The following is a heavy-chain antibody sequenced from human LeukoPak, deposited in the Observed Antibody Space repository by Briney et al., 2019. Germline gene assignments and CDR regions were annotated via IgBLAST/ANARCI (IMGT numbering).Heavy chain of an antibody. CDR2: VHYSGTT. V-gene: IGHV4-59*01. D-gene: IGHD4-17*01. CDR3: ATGYRDFRVEGRYFYS. CDR1: DGSITNYD. J-gene: IGHJ4*02. Sequence: SETLSLTCTVSDGSITNYDWSWVRQPPGKGLEFIGHVHYSGTTNYNPSLRSRVTISIDTSKKHFFLKLKSVTAADTAVYYCATGYRDFRVEGRYFYSWGQGTLVTVSS.